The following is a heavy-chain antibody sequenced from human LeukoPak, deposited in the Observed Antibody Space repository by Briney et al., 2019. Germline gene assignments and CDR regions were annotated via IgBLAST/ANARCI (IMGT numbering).Heavy chain of an antibody. CDR1: GFTFSCYS. CDR3: ARDSSPDHYFDY. J-gene: IGHJ4*02. CDR2: ISSSSSYI. D-gene: IGHD6-6*01. Sequence: GGSLRLSCAASGFTFSCYSMNWVRQAPGKGLEWVSSISSSSSYIYYADSVKGRFTISRDNAKNSLYLQMNSLRAEDTAVYYCARDSSPDHYFDYWGQGTLVTVSS. V-gene: IGHV3-21*01.